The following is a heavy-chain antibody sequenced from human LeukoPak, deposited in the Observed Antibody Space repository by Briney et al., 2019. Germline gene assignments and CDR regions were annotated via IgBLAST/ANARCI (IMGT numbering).Heavy chain of an antibody. CDR3: ARVGRKGDYYDSSGYFGY. D-gene: IGHD3-22*01. Sequence: GESLKISFKGSGYRFTSYWIGWVRPMPGKGLEWMGIIYPGDSDTRDSPSFQGQVTISADKSISTAYLQWSSLKASGTAMYYCARVGRKGDYYDSSGYFGYWGQGTLVTVSS. J-gene: IGHJ4*02. V-gene: IGHV5-51*01. CDR2: IYPGDSDT. CDR1: GYRFTSYW.